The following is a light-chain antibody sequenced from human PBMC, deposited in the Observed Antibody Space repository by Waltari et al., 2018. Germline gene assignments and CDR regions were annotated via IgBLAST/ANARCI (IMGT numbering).Light chain of an antibody. J-gene: IGLJ3*02. CDR2: PPY. CDR3: VLYIGSGIWV. CDR1: SGSVSITHY. V-gene: IGLV8-61*01. Sequence: QTAVTQEPSFSVSPGGTVTLTCGLSSGSVSITHYPSWYQQTPGQPPPQLIYPPYTRSSWVLDRFIGSILGDKAALTITGAQEEDESVYYCVLYIGSGIWVFGGGTKLTVL.